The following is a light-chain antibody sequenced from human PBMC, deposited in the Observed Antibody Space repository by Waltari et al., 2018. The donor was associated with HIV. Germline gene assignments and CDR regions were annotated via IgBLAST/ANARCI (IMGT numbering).Light chain of an antibody. CDR3: MQGIHWPYT. V-gene: IGKV2-28*01. CDR1: QSLLHSNGYNY. J-gene: IGKJ2*01. CDR2: LGS. Sequence: DIVMTQSPLSLPVTPGEPASISCRSSQSLLHSNGYNYLDWYLQKPGQSPQLLIYLGSNRASGVPDRFSGSGSGTDFTLKISRVEAEDVKIYYCMQGIHWPYTFGQGTKLEIK.